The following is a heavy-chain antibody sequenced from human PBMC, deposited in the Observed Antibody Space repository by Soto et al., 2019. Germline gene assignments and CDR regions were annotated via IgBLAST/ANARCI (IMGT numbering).Heavy chain of an antibody. CDR2: IFHDGTA. J-gene: IGHJ4*02. V-gene: IGHV4-4*02. CDR1: DVSISSGNW. D-gene: IGHD3-10*01. CDR3: ARFFYDTRLNYMYFDF. Sequence: PSETLSLTCAVSDVSISSGNWWTWVRQTPQRGLEYIGEIFHDGTANYYPSFERRVAISVDTSKNQFALKLTSVTAAETAISFCARFFYDTRLNYMYFDFWGQGALVTVSS.